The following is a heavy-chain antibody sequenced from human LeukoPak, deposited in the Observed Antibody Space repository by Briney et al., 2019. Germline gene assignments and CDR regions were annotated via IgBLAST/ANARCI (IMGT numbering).Heavy chain of an antibody. CDR3: AKGGGYEAQYYYYYLDV. J-gene: IGHJ6*03. CDR1: GFTFGNYW. D-gene: IGHD5-12*01. Sequence: PGGSLRLSCVASGFTFGNYWMTWVRQAPGKGLEWVAFIRYDGSNKYYADSVKGRFTVSRDNSKNTLYLQMKSLRAEDTAVYYCAKGGGYEAQYYYYYLDVWGKGTTVTISS. V-gene: IGHV3-30*02. CDR2: IRYDGSNK.